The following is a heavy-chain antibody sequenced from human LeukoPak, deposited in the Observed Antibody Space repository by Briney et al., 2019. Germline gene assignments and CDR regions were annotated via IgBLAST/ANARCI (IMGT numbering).Heavy chain of an antibody. CDR1: GYTFTSYA. CDR3: ARDEWFDTGNWFDP. V-gene: IGHV7-4-1*02. Sequence: ASVKVSCKASGYTFTSYAMNWVRQAPGQGLEWMGWINTNTGNPTYAQGFTGRFVFSLDTSVSTAYLRISSLKAEDTAVYYCARDEWFDTGNWFDPWGQGTLVTVSS. J-gene: IGHJ5*02. D-gene: IGHD3-3*01. CDR2: INTNTGNP.